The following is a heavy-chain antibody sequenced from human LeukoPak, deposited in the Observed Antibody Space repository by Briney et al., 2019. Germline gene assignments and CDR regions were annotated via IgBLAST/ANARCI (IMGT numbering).Heavy chain of an antibody. CDR2: IYYSGST. V-gene: IGHV4-59*08. Sequence: SETLSLTCTVSGGSISSYYWSWIRQPPGKGLEWIGYIYYSGSTNYNPSLKSRVTISVDTSKNQFFLKLSSVTAADTAVYYCARRSRMTTIDAFDIWGQGTMVTVSS. J-gene: IGHJ3*02. D-gene: IGHD5-24*01. CDR3: ARRSRMTTIDAFDI. CDR1: GGSISSYY.